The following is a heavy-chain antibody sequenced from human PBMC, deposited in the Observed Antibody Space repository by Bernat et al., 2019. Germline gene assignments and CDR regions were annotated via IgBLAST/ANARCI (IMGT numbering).Heavy chain of an antibody. J-gene: IGHJ4*03. CDR2: IRSKAYGGTP. Sequence: EVQLVESGGGLVQPGRSLRLSCTASGFTFGDYDVSWVRQAPGKGLEWVGFIRSKAYGGTPGYAESVKGRFTISRDDSISIAYLQMNGLKTDDTAVYYCGRQYYFGYWGQGTLVTVSS. V-gene: IGHV3-49*04. CDR3: GRQYYFGY. CDR1: GFTFGDYD. D-gene: IGHD2/OR15-2a*01.